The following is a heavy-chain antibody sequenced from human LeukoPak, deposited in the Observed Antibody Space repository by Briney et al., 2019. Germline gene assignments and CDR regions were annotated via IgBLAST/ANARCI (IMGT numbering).Heavy chain of an antibody. CDR3: ARSFAIVAVVDWFDP. V-gene: IGHV1-2*02. J-gene: IGHJ5*02. D-gene: IGHD2-21*01. CDR1: GYTFTGYY. CDR2: INPNSGGT. Sequence: ASVKDSCKASGYTFTGYYMHWVRQAPGQGLEWMGWINPNSGGTNYAQKFQGRVTMTRDTSISTAYMGLSRLRSDDTAVYYCARSFAIVAVVDWFDPWGQGTLVTVSS.